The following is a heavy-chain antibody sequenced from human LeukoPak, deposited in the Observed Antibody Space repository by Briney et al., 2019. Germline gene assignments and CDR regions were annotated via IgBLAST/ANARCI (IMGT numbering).Heavy chain of an antibody. CDR3: ARRRVVVVPAGTGWFGP. CDR2: INPNIRGT. CDR1: RYTFTGYY. V-gene: IGHV1-2*02. Sequence: ASVKVSCKASRYTFTGYYMHWVRQAPGQGLEWMGWINPNIRGTNYAQKCQGRVTMTRDTSISTAYMEMSRLRSDDTAVYYCARRRVVVVPAGTGWFGPWGPGTLVTVSS. D-gene: IGHD2-2*01. J-gene: IGHJ5*02.